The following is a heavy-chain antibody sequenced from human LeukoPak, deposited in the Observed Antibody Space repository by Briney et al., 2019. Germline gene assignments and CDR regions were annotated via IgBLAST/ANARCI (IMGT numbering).Heavy chain of an antibody. D-gene: IGHD3-22*01. Sequence: SVKVSCKASGGTFISYAISWVRQAPGQGLEWMGGIIPLFGTANYAQRFQGRLTITADESTRTAYMELSSLRSEDTAIYYCAREWDFDSSGFYYYYWGQGTLVTVSS. CDR2: IIPLFGTA. J-gene: IGHJ4*02. CDR3: AREWDFDSSGFYYYY. CDR1: GGTFISYA. V-gene: IGHV1-69*13.